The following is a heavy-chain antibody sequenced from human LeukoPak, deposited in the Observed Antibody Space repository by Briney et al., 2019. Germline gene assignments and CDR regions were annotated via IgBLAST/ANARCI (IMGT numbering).Heavy chain of an antibody. D-gene: IGHD4-23*01. V-gene: IGHV4-59*11. CDR2: MFFTGDT. CDR1: GGSISSHY. J-gene: IGHJ4*02. CDR3: AKEGNDYGVNSIDY. Sequence: SETLSLTCTVPGGSISSHYWLWLGQPPGKGLEWIGWMFFTGDTNYNPSLKRRVTISVDHSQNQFSLKLTSVTAADTAVYYCAKEGNDYGVNSIDYWGQGTMVSVSS.